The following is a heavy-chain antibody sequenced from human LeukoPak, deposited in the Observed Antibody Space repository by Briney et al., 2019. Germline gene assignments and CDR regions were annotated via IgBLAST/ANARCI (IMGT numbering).Heavy chain of an antibody. J-gene: IGHJ4*02. CDR2: IIPIFGTA. CDR3: ARDRGGYYDFWSGYLSFDY. CDR1: GGTFSSYA. V-gene: IGHV1-69*05. D-gene: IGHD3-3*01. Sequence: GVSVKVSCKASGGTFSSYAISWVRQAPGQGLEWMGRIIPIFGTANYAQKFQGRVTITTDESTSTGYMELSSLRSEDTAVYYCARDRGGYYDFWSGYLSFDYWGQGTLVTVSS.